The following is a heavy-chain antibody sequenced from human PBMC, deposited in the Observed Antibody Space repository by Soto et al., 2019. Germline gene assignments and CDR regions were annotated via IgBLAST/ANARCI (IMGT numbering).Heavy chain of an antibody. CDR1: GGTFSTSA. V-gene: IGHV1-69*12. Sequence: QVQLVQSGAEVKKPGSSVKVSCKASGGTFSTSAISWVRQAPGQGLEWVGGIMPVFPTPDYAQNFQGRVTITADESTTTAYLEMTSLRADDTAVYYCARDKDRLQLGGNYYYILDVWGQGTAITVSS. J-gene: IGHJ6*02. CDR3: ARDKDRLQLGGNYYYILDV. D-gene: IGHD1-1*01. CDR2: IMPVFPTP.